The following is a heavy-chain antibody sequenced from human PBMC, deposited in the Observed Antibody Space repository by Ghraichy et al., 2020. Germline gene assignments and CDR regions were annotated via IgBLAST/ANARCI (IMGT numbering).Heavy chain of an antibody. Sequence: LSLTCAASGFTFSRYGMYWVRQAPGKGLEWVAVISYDGSSKFHADSVKGRFSISRSNSKNTVYLQLNSLGVEDTAIYYCAKGRGGDYYDGNNYFPFSPDYWGQGTLVTV. CDR3: AKGRGGDYYDGNNYFPFSPDY. D-gene: IGHD3-22*01. CDR2: ISYDGSSK. CDR1: GFTFSRYG. V-gene: IGHV3-30*18. J-gene: IGHJ4*02.